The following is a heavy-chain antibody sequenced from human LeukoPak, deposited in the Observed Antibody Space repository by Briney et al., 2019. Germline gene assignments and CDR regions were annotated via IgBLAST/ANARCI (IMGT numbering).Heavy chain of an antibody. CDR1: GFTFRSYD. CDR2: IGTAGEI. D-gene: IGHD5-12*01. V-gene: IGHV3-13*01. CDR3: ARDRVGVSAYDSLFDY. J-gene: IGHJ4*02. Sequence: GGSLRLSCAASGFTFRSYDMHWVRQATGKGLEWVSGIGTAGEIYYPGSVKGRFTISRENAKNSLYLQMNSLRAEDTAVYYCARDRVGVSAYDSLFDYWGQGTLVTVSS.